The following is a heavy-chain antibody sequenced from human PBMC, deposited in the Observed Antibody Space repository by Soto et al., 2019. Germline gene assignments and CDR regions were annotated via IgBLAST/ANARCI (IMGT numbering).Heavy chain of an antibody. V-gene: IGHV5-51*01. J-gene: IGHJ6*02. CDR1: GYSFTSYW. D-gene: IGHD6-6*01. Sequence: GESLKISCKVSGYSFTSYWIVWVRQMPGKGLEWVGIIYPGDSDTRYSPSFQGQVTISAHKSISTGSLQWRSLKVSANAMYYYERQMSIENYYYGMDVWGQGTTVTVSS. CDR2: IYPGDSDT. CDR3: ERQMSIENYYYGMDV.